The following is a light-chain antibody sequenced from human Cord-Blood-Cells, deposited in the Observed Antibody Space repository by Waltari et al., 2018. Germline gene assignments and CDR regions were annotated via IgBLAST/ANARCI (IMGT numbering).Light chain of an antibody. CDR3: CSYAGSSTWV. CDR1: SSAVGSYNL. J-gene: IGLJ3*02. Sequence: QSALTQPASVSGSPGQSLTTSGTGTSSAVGSYNLVPWYQQHPGKAPKLMIYEVSKRPSGVSNRFSGSKSGNTASLTISGLQAEDEADYYCCSYAGSSTWVFGGGTKLTVL. V-gene: IGLV2-23*02. CDR2: EVS.